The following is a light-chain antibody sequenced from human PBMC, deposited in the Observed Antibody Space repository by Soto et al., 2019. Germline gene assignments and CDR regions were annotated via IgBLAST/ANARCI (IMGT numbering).Light chain of an antibody. CDR3: QQYNNWPPIT. CDR2: GAS. CDR1: ENVRTF. J-gene: IGKJ5*01. V-gene: IGKV3-11*01. Sequence: VLTQSPATLSLSPGERATLSCRASENVRTFVDWYQQKPGQAPRLLIYGASNRATDIPARFSGSGSGTDFTLTISNLEPEDFAVYYCQQYNNWPPITFGQGTRLEIK.